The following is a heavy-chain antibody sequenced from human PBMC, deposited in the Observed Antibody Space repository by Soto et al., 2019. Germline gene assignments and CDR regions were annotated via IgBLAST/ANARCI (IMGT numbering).Heavy chain of an antibody. Sequence: SVKVSCKAPGGTFSTYIISWVRQAPGQGREWMGRIIPIPDITNYAQKFQGRGTVTADRSTSTAYMELTSLKSEDTAVYYCARDRITTRGDAFDLWGQGTMVTVSS. CDR2: IIPIPDIT. D-gene: IGHD3-3*01. V-gene: IGHV1-69*04. J-gene: IGHJ3*01. CDR3: ARDRITTRGDAFDL. CDR1: GGTFSTYI.